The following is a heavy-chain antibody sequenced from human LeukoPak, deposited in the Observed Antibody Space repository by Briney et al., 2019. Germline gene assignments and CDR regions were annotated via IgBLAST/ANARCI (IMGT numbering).Heavy chain of an antibody. V-gene: IGHV3-30*02. CDR2: IRYDGSNK. Sequence: GGSLRLSCAASGFTFSSYGMHWVRQAPGKGLEWVAFIRYDGSNKYYADSVKGRFTISRDNSKNTLYLQMNSLRAEDTAVYYCAREGLPYYYDSSGYGSGAFDIWGQGTMATVSS. D-gene: IGHD3-22*01. CDR3: AREGLPYYYDSSGYGSGAFDI. CDR1: GFTFSSYG. J-gene: IGHJ3*02.